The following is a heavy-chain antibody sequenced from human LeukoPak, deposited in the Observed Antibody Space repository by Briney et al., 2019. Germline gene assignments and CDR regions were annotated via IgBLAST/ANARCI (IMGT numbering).Heavy chain of an antibody. J-gene: IGHJ4*02. V-gene: IGHV3-53*01. CDR1: GFTFGDYA. CDR2: IYSDNT. CDR3: ARRAGAYSHPYDY. D-gene: IGHD4/OR15-4a*01. Sequence: GGSLRLSCTTSGFTFGDYAMSWFRQAPGKGLEWVSFIYSDNTHYSDSVKGRFTISRDNSKNTLYLQMNSLRAEDTAVYYCARRAGAYSHPYDYWGQGTLVTVSS.